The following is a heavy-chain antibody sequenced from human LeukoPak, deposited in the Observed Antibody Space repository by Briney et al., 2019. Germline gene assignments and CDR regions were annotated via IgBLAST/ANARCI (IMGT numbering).Heavy chain of an antibody. J-gene: IGHJ4*02. Sequence: GASVKVSCKASGYTFTGYYMHWVRQAPGQGLEWMGWINPNSGGTNYAQKFQGRVTMTRDTSISTAYMELSRLRSDDTAVYYCAAEGRSDSSGYYRSCWGQGTLVTVSS. CDR2: INPNSGGT. D-gene: IGHD3-22*01. CDR1: GYTFTGYY. V-gene: IGHV1-2*02. CDR3: AAEGRSDSSGYYRSC.